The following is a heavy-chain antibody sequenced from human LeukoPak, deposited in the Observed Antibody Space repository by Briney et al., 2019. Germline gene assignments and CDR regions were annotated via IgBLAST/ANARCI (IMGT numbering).Heavy chain of an antibody. CDR3: ARGRTTETTYYYYYHGMDV. J-gene: IGHJ6*02. Sequence: GSLRLSCAASGFTFSDYYMSWIRQPPGKGLEWFGEINHSGSTNYNPSLKSRVTISVDTSKNQFSLKLSSVTAADTAVYYCARGRTTETTYYYYYHGMDVWGQGTTVTVSS. D-gene: IGHD4-11*01. V-gene: IGHV4-34*01. CDR1: GFTFSDYY. CDR2: INHSGST.